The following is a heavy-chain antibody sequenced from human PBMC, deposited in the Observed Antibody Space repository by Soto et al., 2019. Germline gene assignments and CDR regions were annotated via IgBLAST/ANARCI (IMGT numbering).Heavy chain of an antibody. V-gene: IGHV4-4*02. D-gene: IGHD1-26*01. CDR2: IYHSGST. CDR3: ARDPGVGATT. J-gene: IGHJ4*02. CDR1: GGSISSSNW. Sequence: QVQLQESGPGLVKPSGTLSLTCAVSGGSISSSNWWSWVRQPPGKGLEWIGEIYHSGSTNYNPSLXRXVXIXXDKSKSQFSLKLSSVTAADTAVYYCARDPGVGATTWGQGTLVTVSS.